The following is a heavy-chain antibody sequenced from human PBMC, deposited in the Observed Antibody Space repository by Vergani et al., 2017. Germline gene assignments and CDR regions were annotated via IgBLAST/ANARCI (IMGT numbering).Heavy chain of an antibody. J-gene: IGHJ5*02. CDR2: IYTSGST. Sequence: QVQLQESGPGLVKPSQTLSLTCTVSGGSISSGSYYWSWIRQPAGKGLEWIGRIYTSGSTNYNPSLKSRVTISVDKSKNQFSLKLISVTAADTAFYYCAEVTNRGKFDPWGQGTLVTVSS. D-gene: IGHD7-27*01. CDR1: GGSISSGSYY. V-gene: IGHV4-61*02. CDR3: AEVTNRGKFDP.